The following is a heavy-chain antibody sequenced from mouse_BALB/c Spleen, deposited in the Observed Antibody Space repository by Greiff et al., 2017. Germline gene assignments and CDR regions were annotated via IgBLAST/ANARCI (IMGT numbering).Heavy chain of an antibody. J-gene: IGHJ4*01. D-gene: IGHD1-1*01. Sequence: EVKLEESGGGLVKLGGSLKLSCAASGFTFSSYYMSWVRQTPEKRLELVAAINSNGGSTYYPDTVKGRFTISRDNAKNTLYLQMSSLKSEDTALYYCAGYYYGSSYEMDYWGQGTSVTVSS. CDR1: GFTFSSYY. CDR3: AGYYYGSSYEMDY. V-gene: IGHV5-6-2*01. CDR2: INSNGGST.